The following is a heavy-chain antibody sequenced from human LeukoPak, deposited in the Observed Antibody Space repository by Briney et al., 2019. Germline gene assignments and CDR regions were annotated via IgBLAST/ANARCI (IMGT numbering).Heavy chain of an antibody. CDR1: GFTFSSYW. CDR2: INTDGSST. J-gene: IGHJ3*02. CDR3: ARAPLSWLHAFDI. D-gene: IGHD3-9*01. Sequence: GGSLRLSCAASGFTFSSYWMHWVRQAPGKGLVWVSRINTDGSSTSYADSVKGRFTISRDNAKNSLYLQMNSLRAEDTAVYYCARAPLSWLHAFDIWGQGTMVTVAS. V-gene: IGHV3-74*01.